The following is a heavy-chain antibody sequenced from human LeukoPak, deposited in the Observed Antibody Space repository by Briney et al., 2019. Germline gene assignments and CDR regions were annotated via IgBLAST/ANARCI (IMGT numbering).Heavy chain of an antibody. CDR1: GGSISSGSYS. D-gene: IGHD4-17*01. V-gene: IGHV4-30-2*01. CDR2: IYHSGST. J-gene: IGHJ4*02. CDR3: ARGAHYGGRPHFDY. Sequence: PSETLSLTCAVSGGSISSGSYSWSWIRQPPGKGLEWIGYIYHSGSTYYNPSLKSRVTISVDRSKNQFSLKLSFVTAADTAVYYCARGAHYGGRPHFDYWGQGTLVTVSS.